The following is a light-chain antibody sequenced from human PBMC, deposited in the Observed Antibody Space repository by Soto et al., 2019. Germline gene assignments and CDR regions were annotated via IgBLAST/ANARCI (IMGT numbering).Light chain of an antibody. J-gene: IGLJ2*01. CDR1: SSNIGSNT. CDR2: SNE. Sequence: QSVLTQPPSASGTPGQRVTISCSGSSSNIGSNTVNWYQHLPGTAPKLLIYSNEQRPSGVPDRFSGSKSGTSASLAISGLQSEDEADYYCAAWDDSLNAVVFGGGTKLTVL. CDR3: AAWDDSLNAVV. V-gene: IGLV1-44*01.